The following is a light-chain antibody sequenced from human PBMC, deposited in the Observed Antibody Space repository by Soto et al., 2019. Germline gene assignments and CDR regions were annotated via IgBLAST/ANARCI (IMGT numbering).Light chain of an antibody. J-gene: IGKJ1*01. CDR3: QQYDTYWT. CDR2: KAS. Sequence: DIHMTQSPSSLSASLGDRVTITCRASQSISSYLNWYQQKPGKAPKLLIYKASTLKSGVPSRFSGSGSGTEFTLTISSLQPDDFASYYCQQYDTYWTFGQGTKVDIK. V-gene: IGKV1-5*03. CDR1: QSISSY.